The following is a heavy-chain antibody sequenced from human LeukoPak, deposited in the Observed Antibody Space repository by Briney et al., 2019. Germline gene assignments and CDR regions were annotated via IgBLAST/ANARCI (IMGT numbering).Heavy chain of an antibody. J-gene: IGHJ4*02. D-gene: IGHD1-26*01. CDR3: ARDLGWELLVIDY. V-gene: IGHV1-8*01. CDR1: GYTFTSYD. CDR2: MNPSSGNT. Sequence: ASVKVSCKASGYTFTSYDINWVRQATGQGLEWMGWMNPSSGNTGYAQKFQGRVTMTRDTSISTAYMELSRLRSDDTAVYYCARDLGWELLVIDYWGQGTLVTVSS.